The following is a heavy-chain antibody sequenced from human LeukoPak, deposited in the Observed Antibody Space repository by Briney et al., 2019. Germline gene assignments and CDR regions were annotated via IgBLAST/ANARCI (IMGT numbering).Heavy chain of an antibody. CDR2: INPSGGST. Sequence: ASVNVSFKASGYTFTIYYMHWVRQAPGQGLEWMGIINPSGGSTTYAQKFQGRVTMTRDTSTSTVYMDLSSLTSEDTAVYYCARRDGMDVWGQGTTVTVSS. CDR1: GYTFTIYY. CDR3: ARRDGMDV. J-gene: IGHJ6*02. V-gene: IGHV1-46*01.